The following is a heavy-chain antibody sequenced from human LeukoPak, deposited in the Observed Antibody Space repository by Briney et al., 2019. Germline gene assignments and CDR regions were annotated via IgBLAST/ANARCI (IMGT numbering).Heavy chain of an antibody. J-gene: IGHJ6*03. V-gene: IGHV4-34*01. CDR1: GGSFSGYY. CDR3: ARVRAARSYYYYYMDV. CDR2: INHSGST. Sequence: SETLSLTCAVYGGSFSGYYWSWIRQPPGKGLEWIGEINHSGSTNYNPSLKSRVTISVDTSKNQFSLKLSSVTAADTAVYYCARVRAARSYYYYYMDVWGKGTTVTLSS. D-gene: IGHD6-6*01.